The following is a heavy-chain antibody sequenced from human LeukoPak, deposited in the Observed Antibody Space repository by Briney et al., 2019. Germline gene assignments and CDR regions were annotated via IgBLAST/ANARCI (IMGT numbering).Heavy chain of an antibody. CDR2: IYHSGST. CDR3: ARGGAARPHFQN. J-gene: IGHJ1*01. CDR1: GGSVSSGSYY. D-gene: IGHD6-6*01. V-gene: IGHV4-61*01. Sequence: PSETLSLTCTVSGGSVSSGSYYWSWIRQPPGKGLEWIGYIYHSGSTNYNPSLQSRVTISVDTSKNQFSLNLNSVTAADTAVYYCARGGAARPHFQNWGQGTLVTVSS.